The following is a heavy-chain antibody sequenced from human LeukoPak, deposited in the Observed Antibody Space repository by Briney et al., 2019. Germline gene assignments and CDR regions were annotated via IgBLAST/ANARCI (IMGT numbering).Heavy chain of an antibody. V-gene: IGHV3-30*04. J-gene: IGHJ4*02. CDR3: ARIFEGITWLERSYYFDY. CDR2: ISYDGSNK. Sequence: GGSLRLSCAASGFTFSSYAMHWVRQAPGKGLEWVAVISYDGSNKYYADSVKGRFTISRDNSKNTLYLQMNSLRAEDTAVYYCARIFEGITWLERSYYFDYWGQGTLVTVSS. CDR1: GFTFSSYA. D-gene: IGHD6-19*01.